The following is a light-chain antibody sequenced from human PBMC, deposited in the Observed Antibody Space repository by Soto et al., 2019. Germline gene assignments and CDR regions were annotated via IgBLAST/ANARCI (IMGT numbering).Light chain of an antibody. CDR1: SSDVGLYDY. J-gene: IGLJ1*01. CDR2: EVT. V-gene: IGLV2-8*01. Sequence: QSVLTQPPSASGSPGQSVTISCTGTSSDVGLYDYVSWYQQHPGKVPKLLIYEVTQRPSGVPDRFSGSKSGNTASLTVSGLQAEDEADYYCSSYGGNSNYVFGNGTKVTV. CDR3: SSYGGNSNYV.